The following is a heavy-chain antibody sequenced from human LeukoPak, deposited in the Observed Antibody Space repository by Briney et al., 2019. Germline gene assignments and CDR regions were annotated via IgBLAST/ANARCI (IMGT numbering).Heavy chain of an antibody. J-gene: IGHJ4*02. V-gene: IGHV1-18*01. CDR1: GYTFTSYG. Sequence: ASVKVSCKASGYTFTSYGISWVRQAPGQGLEWMGWISAYNGNTNYAQTFQGRVTITADESTSTAYMELSSLRSEDTAVYYCARGPRDCSSTSCYTEYYFDYWGQGTLVTVSS. D-gene: IGHD2-2*02. CDR3: ARGPRDCSSTSCYTEYYFDY. CDR2: ISAYNGNT.